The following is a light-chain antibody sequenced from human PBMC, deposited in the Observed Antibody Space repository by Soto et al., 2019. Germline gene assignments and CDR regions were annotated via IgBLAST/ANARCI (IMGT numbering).Light chain of an antibody. Sequence: QSVLTQPASVSGSPGQSITISCTGTSSDVGGYNYVSWYQQHPGKAPKLMIYEVSNRPSGVSNRFSGSKSGNTASPTISGLQAEDEADYYCSSYTSSNTLVVFGTGTKLTVL. CDR1: SSDVGGYNY. V-gene: IGLV2-14*01. J-gene: IGLJ1*01. CDR2: EVS. CDR3: SSYTSSNTLVV.